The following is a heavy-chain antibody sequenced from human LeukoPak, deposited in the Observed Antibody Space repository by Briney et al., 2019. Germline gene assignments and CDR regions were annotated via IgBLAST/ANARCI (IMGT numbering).Heavy chain of an antibody. Sequence: GESLKISCAASRFTFSSYAMSWVRQALGKGLEWVSAISGSGGSTYYADSVKGRFTISRDNSKNTLYLQMNSLRAEDTAVYYCAKGPTADYWGQGTLVTVSS. V-gene: IGHV3-23*01. CDR2: ISGSGGST. CDR3: AKGPTADY. CDR1: RFTFSSYA. J-gene: IGHJ4*02.